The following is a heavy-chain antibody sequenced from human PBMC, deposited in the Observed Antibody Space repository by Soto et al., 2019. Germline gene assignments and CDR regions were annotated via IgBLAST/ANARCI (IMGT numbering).Heavy chain of an antibody. J-gene: IGHJ4*02. CDR1: GYSFTGYY. CDR2: INPKSGGT. D-gene: IGHD2-2*01. Sequence: QVQLVQSGAEVKKPGASVKVSCKATGYSFTGYYMHWVRQAPGQGLEWMGRINPKSGGTNYAQKFQGRVSMTRDTSISTAYMELSRLRSDETAVYYCAREVGVVAPRGYGYWGQGTLVTVSS. V-gene: IGHV1-2*02. CDR3: AREVGVVAPRGYGY.